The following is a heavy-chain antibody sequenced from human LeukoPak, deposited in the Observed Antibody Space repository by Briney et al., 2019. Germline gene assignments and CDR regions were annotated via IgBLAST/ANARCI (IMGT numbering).Heavy chain of an antibody. Sequence: PGGSLRLSCAASGFTFNTYWMHWVRQAPGMGLVWVSRINSDGSSATYADSVKGRFTISRDNAKNTLYLQVKSLRAEDTAVYYCARGRYYLEYWGQGTLVAVSS. CDR3: ARGRYYLEY. J-gene: IGHJ4*02. CDR2: INSDGSSA. CDR1: GFTFNTYW. V-gene: IGHV3-74*01.